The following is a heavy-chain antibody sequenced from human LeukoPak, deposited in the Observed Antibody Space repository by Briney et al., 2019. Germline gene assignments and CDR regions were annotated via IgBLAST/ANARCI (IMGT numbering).Heavy chain of an antibody. J-gene: IGHJ4*02. Sequence: GGSLRLSCVASGFTFSRYDMDWVRQAPGKGLEWVAVIWFDGSKKYYADSVKGRITISRDDSKNTLYLQMNSLRAEDTAVYYCARDGCGGDCYLADYWGQGTLVTVSS. V-gene: IGHV3-33*08. CDR2: IWFDGSKK. CDR3: ARDGCGGDCYLADY. D-gene: IGHD2-21*02. CDR1: GFTFSRYD.